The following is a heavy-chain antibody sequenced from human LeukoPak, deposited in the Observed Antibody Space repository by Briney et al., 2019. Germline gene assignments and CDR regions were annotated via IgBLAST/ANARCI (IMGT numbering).Heavy chain of an antibody. Sequence: GGSLRLSCAASGFTFSSYWMTWVRQAPGKGLEWVANIKQDGGERYYVDSVKGRFTISRDNAKNSLYLQMNSLRAEDTAVYYCARVITYYYDSRPYYFDYWGQGTLVTVSS. CDR1: GFTFSSYW. D-gene: IGHD3-22*01. V-gene: IGHV3-7*01. CDR3: ARVITYYYDSRPYYFDY. J-gene: IGHJ4*02. CDR2: IKQDGGER.